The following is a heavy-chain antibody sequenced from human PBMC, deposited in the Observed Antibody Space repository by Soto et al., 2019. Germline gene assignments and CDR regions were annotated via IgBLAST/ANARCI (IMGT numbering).Heavy chain of an antibody. V-gene: IGHV1-18*04. CDR2: ISPYNGNT. Sequence: QVQLVQYRGEVVQPGASVKVSCKASGYFFTSYGISWVRQAPGQGLEWMGWISPYNGNTKEAQNFQGRVAMTTDTSTYTAYMEVTGLRSDHSAVYYCARDFVSDLRAPGTVFDYWGQGTLVTVSS. D-gene: IGHD2-21*02. CDR3: ARDFVSDLRAPGTVFDY. J-gene: IGHJ4*02. CDR1: GYFFTSYG.